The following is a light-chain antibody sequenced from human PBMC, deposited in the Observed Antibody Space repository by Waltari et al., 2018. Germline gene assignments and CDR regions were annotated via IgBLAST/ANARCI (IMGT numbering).Light chain of an antibody. CDR3: ATWDDSLNGVV. CDR2: SNS. J-gene: IGLJ3*02. CDR1: TSNIGSNI. V-gene: IGLV1-44*01. Sequence: QSVLTQPPSASGTPGQRVTFSCFGSTSNIGSNIVSWYRHFPETAPKLLIHSNSQRPSGVPDRFSGSKSGTSASLAISGLQSDDEATYYCATWDDSLNGVVFGGGTKLTVL.